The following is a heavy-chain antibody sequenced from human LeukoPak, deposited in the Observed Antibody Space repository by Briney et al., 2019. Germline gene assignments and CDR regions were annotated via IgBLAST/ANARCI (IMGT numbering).Heavy chain of an antibody. CDR2: ISSSSSYI. D-gene: IGHD3-10*01. J-gene: IGHJ4*01. V-gene: IGHV3-21*01. CDR3: ARDRITMVRRFDY. CDR1: GFTFSSYS. Sequence: GGSLRLSCAASGFTFSSYSMNWVRQAPGKGLEWVSSISSSSSYIYYADSVKGRFTISRDNAKNSLYLQMNSLRAEDTAVYYCARDRITMVRRFDYWGHGTLVTVSS.